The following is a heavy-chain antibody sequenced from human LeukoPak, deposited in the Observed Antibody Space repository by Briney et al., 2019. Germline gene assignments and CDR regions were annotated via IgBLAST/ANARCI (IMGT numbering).Heavy chain of an antibody. CDR1: GFTFINYS. CDR3: ARGLISQFYYGSGSYAVRDDYHYYMDV. D-gene: IGHD3-10*01. V-gene: IGHV3-21*01. Sequence: TGGSLRLSCAASGFTFINYSINWVRQAPGKGLEWVSSIGTNGTYIFYADSVKGRFTISRDNAKNSVYLQMNSLRAEDTAVYYCARGLISQFYYGSGSYAVRDDYHYYMDVWGKGTTVTISS. J-gene: IGHJ6*03. CDR2: IGTNGTYI.